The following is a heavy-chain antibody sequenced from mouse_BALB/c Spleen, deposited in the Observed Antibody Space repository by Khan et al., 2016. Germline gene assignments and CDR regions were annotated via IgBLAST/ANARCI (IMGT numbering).Heavy chain of an antibody. CDR3: VRGDGPYAMDY. CDR2: IRSKSNNYAT. CDR1: GFTFNTYG. V-gene: IGHV10-1*02. Sequence: EVQLVESGGGLVQPKGSLKLSCAASGFTFNTYGMNWGRQAPGKGLEWVARIRSKSNNYATHYAVSVKDRFTISREDSQTMLYLQMNNLKIEDAAMYYCVRGDGPYAMDYWGQGTSVTVSS. D-gene: IGHD3-1*01. J-gene: IGHJ4*01.